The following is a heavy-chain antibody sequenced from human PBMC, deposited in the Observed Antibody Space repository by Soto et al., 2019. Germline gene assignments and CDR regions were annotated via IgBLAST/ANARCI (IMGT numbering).Heavy chain of an antibody. Sequence: EVQLVESGGDLVQPGGSLRLSCAASGFTFSSYWMSWVRQAPGKGLEWVANIKQDGSEKYYVDSVKGRFTISRDNAKNSLYLQMNSLRAEDTAVYYCARGGDYGSGSYYYYYYMDVWGKGTTVTVSS. V-gene: IGHV3-7*01. D-gene: IGHD3-10*01. CDR1: GFTFSSYW. CDR2: IKQDGSEK. J-gene: IGHJ6*03. CDR3: ARGGDYGSGSYYYYYYMDV.